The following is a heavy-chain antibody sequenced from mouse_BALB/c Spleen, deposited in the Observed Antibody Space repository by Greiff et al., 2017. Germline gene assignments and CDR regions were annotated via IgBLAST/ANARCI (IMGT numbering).Heavy chain of an antibody. CDR3: ARSLYYGSRYWYFDV. CDR1: GYSITSGYS. Sequence: DVKLVESGPDLVKPSQSLSLTCTVTGYSITSGYSWHWIRQFPGNKLEWMGYIHYSGSTNYNPSLKSRISITRDTSKNQFFLQLNSVTTEDTATYYCARSLYYGSRYWYFDVWGAGTTVTVSS. D-gene: IGHD1-1*01. V-gene: IGHV3-1*02. CDR2: IHYSGST. J-gene: IGHJ1*01.